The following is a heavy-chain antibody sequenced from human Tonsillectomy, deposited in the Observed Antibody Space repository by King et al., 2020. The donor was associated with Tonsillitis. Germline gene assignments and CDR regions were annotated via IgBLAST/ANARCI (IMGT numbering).Heavy chain of an antibody. CDR1: GGSISSYF. Sequence: VQLQESRPALVKPSETLSLTCTVSGGSISSYFWPWLRPPAGKGLEWIGRLYSSGIPNYNPSLKTRVTMSVHTSKNQISLNLTSVTAADTAVYYFAREQGGYRPLNYWGQGTLVTVSS. J-gene: IGHJ4*02. CDR2: LYSSGIP. V-gene: IGHV4-4*07. D-gene: IGHD3-16*02. CDR3: AREQGGYRPLNY.